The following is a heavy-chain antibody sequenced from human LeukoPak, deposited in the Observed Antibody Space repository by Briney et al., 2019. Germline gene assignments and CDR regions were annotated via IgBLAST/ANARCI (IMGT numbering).Heavy chain of an antibody. CDR3: ARGDTVVTPGGVDY. Sequence: PSETLSLTCTVSGGSISSGSYYWGWIRQPPGKGLEWIGSIYYSGSTYYNPSLKGRVTISVGTSKNQFSLKLSSVTAADTAVYYCARGDTVVTPGGVDYWGQGTLVTVSS. V-gene: IGHV4-39*01. D-gene: IGHD4-23*01. CDR2: IYYSGST. J-gene: IGHJ4*02. CDR1: GGSISSGSYY.